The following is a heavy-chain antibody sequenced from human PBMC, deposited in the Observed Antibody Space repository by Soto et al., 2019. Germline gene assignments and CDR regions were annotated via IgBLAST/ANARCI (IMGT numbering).Heavy chain of an antibody. V-gene: IGHV4-4*02. CDR3: AREIVTAGGNNYFDP. CDR2: VYHTGDT. CDR1: VGTVASSHW. J-gene: IGHJ5*02. Sequence: SETLSLTCVVSVGTVASSHWLSGVRQSPGGGLEWIGNVYHTGDTNLNPSLQSRVTISVDKSNNQFSLRLNSLTAADTAVYFCAREIVTAGGNNYFDPWGPGTLVTVSS. D-gene: IGHD2-21*02.